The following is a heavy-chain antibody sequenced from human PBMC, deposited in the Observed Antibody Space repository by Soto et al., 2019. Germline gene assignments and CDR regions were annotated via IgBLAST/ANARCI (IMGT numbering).Heavy chain of an antibody. J-gene: IGHJ3*01. V-gene: IGHV3-74*01. D-gene: IGHD3-10*01. CDR1: GFTFSSYW. CDR3: AREVRGIVKGGDALDL. CDR2: INGYA. Sequence: GGSLRLSCAASGFTFSSYWMHWVRQAPGKELVWVSRINGYAYSADSVKGRFTISRNNSENMLYLQMNSLTTEDTAIYYCAREVRGIVKGGDALDLWGQGTMVTVS.